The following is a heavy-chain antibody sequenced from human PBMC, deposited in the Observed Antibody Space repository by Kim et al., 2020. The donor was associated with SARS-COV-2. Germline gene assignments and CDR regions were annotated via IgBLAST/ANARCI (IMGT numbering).Heavy chain of an antibody. Sequence: SETLSLTCTVSGGSISSGGYYWSWIRQHPGKGLEWIGYIYYSGSTYYNPSLKSRVTISVDTSKNQFSLKLSSVTAADTAVYYCARGLEPSLDHFDYWAQGTLVTVSS. D-gene: IGHD1-1*01. J-gene: IGHJ4*02. CDR1: GGSISSGGYY. CDR2: IYYSGST. V-gene: IGHV4-31*03. CDR3: ARGLEPSLDHFDY.